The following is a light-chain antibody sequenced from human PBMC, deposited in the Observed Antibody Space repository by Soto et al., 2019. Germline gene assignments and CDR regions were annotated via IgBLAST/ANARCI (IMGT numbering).Light chain of an antibody. CDR2: GAS. V-gene: IGKV3-20*01. CDR1: QSVSSSY. Sequence: EIVLTQSPGTLSLSPGERATLSCRASQSVSSSYLAWYQQKPGQAPRLLMSGASSRASGVPVRFSGSGSGTDFTLTISRLEPEDFAMYYCQQYGSSSITFGQGTRLEIK. J-gene: IGKJ5*01. CDR3: QQYGSSSIT.